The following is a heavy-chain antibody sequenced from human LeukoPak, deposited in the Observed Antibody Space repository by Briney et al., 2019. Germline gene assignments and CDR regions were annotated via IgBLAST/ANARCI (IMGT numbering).Heavy chain of an antibody. CDR3: AREDYDSSGYYPDY. Sequence: PGGSLRLSCAASGFTFSSYSMNWVRQAPGKGLEWVSYISSSSSTIYYADSVKGRFTISRDNAKNSLYLQMNSLRAEDTAVYYCAREDYDSSGYYPDYWGQGTLVTVSS. CDR2: ISSSSSTI. J-gene: IGHJ4*02. CDR1: GFTFSSYS. V-gene: IGHV3-48*01. D-gene: IGHD3-22*01.